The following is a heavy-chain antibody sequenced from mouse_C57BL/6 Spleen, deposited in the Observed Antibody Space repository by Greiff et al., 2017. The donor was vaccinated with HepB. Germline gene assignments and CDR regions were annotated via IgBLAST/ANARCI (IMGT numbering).Heavy chain of an antibody. CDR1: GYTFTSYW. J-gene: IGHJ1*03. CDR3: ARWGTTVVARYFDV. CDR2: IDPSDSYT. V-gene: IGHV1-69*01. D-gene: IGHD1-1*01. Sequence: QVQLQQPGAELVMPGASVKLSCKASGYTFTSYWMHWVKQRPGQGLEWIGEIDPSDSYTNYNQKFKGKSTLTVDKSSSTAYMQLSSLTSEDSAVYYCARWGTTVVARYFDVWGTGTTVTVSS.